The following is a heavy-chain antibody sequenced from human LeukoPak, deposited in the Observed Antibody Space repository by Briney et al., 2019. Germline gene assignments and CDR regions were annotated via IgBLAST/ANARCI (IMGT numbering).Heavy chain of an antibody. CDR2: ISYDGNNE. Sequence: GGSLRLSCVASGFTFSAYAMHWVRQAPGKGLEWVAIISYDGNNEYYADSVKGRFSISRDNSKNTLYLQMNSLRPEDTAVYYYAMSWTINWADYWGQGTLVIVSS. CDR1: GFTFSAYA. V-gene: IGHV3-30-3*01. CDR3: AMSWTINWADY. D-gene: IGHD1-1*01. J-gene: IGHJ4*02.